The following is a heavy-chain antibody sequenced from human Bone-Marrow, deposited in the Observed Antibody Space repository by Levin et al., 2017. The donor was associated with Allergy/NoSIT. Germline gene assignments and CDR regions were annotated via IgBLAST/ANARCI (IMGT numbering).Heavy chain of an antibody. CDR2: IYYTGST. D-gene: IGHD1-7*01. Sequence: SETLSLTCTVSGGSISDYSCGWIRQPPGKGLEWLGYIYYTGSTNYNPSLKTRVTISADTSKNQFSLRLSSVTAADTAVYYCARVLRNFVFDIWGQGTMVTVSS. J-gene: IGHJ3*02. CDR1: GGSISDYS. CDR3: ARVLRNFVFDI. V-gene: IGHV4-59*01.